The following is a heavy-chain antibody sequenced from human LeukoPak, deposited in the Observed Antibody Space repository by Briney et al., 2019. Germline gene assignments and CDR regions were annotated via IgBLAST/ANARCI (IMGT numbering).Heavy chain of an antibody. CDR1: GFTFSNYS. CDR3: ARERGGSYKSRWFDP. J-gene: IGHJ5*02. Sequence: GGSLRLSCAASGFTFSNYSMNWVRQAPEKGLEWVSSISISSTYTYYADSVKGRFTISRDNAKNSLHLQMNSLRAEDTAVYCCARERGGSYKSRWFDPWGQGTLVTVSS. V-gene: IGHV3-21*01. CDR2: ISISSTYT. D-gene: IGHD1-26*01.